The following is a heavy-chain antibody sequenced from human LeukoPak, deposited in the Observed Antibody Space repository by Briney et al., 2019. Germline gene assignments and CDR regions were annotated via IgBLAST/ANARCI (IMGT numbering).Heavy chain of an antibody. Sequence: SETLSLTCTVSGGSISSGGYYWSWIRQHPGKGLEWIGYIYYSGSTYYNPSLKSRVTISVDTSKNQFSLKLSSVTAADTAVYYCARDHGGYSYDYWGQGTLSPSPQ. J-gene: IGHJ4*02. CDR2: IYYSGST. D-gene: IGHD5-18*01. CDR3: ARDHGGYSYDY. V-gene: IGHV4-31*03. CDR1: GGSISSGGYY.